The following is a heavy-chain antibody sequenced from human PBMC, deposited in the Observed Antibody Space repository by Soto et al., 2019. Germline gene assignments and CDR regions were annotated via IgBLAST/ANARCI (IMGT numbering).Heavy chain of an antibody. CDR3: ARVLPYYFDY. Sequence: GGSLRLSCEGSGFTFSGYWMSWVRQAPGKGLEWVATIKQDGSDKNCVDSEKGRFTISRDNAKNSLYLQMNSLRAEDTAVYYCARVLPYYFDYWGQGTVVTVSS. V-gene: IGHV3-7*01. CDR1: GFTFSGYW. CDR2: IKQDGSDK. J-gene: IGHJ4*02.